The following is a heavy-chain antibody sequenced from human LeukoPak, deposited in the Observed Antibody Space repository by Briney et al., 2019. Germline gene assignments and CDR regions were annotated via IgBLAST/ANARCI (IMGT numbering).Heavy chain of an antibody. J-gene: IGHJ6*04. CDR3: ARGADYYGSGSRDYGTDV. CDR1: GYTFTSYG. CDR2: ISAYNGNT. V-gene: IGHV1-18*04. Sequence: ASVKVSCKASGYTFTSYGISWVRRAPGQGLEWMGWISAYNGNTNYAQKLQGRVTMTTDTSTSTAYMELRSLRSDDTAVYYCARGADYYGSGSRDYGTDVWGKGTTVTVSS. D-gene: IGHD3-10*01.